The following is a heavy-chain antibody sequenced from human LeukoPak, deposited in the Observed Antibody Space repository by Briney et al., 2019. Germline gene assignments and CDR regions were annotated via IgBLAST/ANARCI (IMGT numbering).Heavy chain of an antibody. D-gene: IGHD6-6*01. CDR2: ISYDGSNK. CDR1: GFTFSSYA. J-gene: IGHJ4*02. Sequence: PGGSLRLSCAASGFTFSSYAMHWVRQAPGKGLEWVAVISYDGSNKYYADSVKGRFTISRDNSKNTLYLQMNSLRAEDTAVYYCARAGSIAARILTTWGQGTLVTVSS. CDR3: ARAGSIAARILTT. V-gene: IGHV3-30*01.